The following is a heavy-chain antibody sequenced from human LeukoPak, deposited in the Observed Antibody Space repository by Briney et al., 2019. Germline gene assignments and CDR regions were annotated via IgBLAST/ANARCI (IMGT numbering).Heavy chain of an antibody. V-gene: IGHV4-38-2*02. CDR1: GYSISSGYY. J-gene: IGHJ5*02. D-gene: IGHD6-13*01. Sequence: MASETLSLTCTVSGYSISSGYYWGWIRQAPGKGLEWIGSIYNSGSTYYNPSLKSRVTISVDMSKNQFSLKMSSVTAADTAVYYCARAYSSSWYWNWFDPWGQGTLVTVSS. CDR3: ARAYSSSWYWNWFDP. CDR2: IYNSGST.